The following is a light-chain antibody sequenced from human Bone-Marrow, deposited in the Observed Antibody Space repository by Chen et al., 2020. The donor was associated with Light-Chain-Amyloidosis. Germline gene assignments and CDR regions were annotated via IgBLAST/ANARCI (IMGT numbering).Light chain of an antibody. CDR2: EVT. CDR1: SSDVGGDNH. V-gene: IGLV2-14*01. CDR3: SSYTITNTLV. Sequence: QSALNQPASLSGSPGQSIIISGTGTSSDVGGDNHFPWYQPHPDKSPKLLIYEVTNRPSWVPDRFSGSKSDNTASLTISGLQTEDEADYFCSSYTITNTLVFGSGTRVTVL. J-gene: IGLJ1*01.